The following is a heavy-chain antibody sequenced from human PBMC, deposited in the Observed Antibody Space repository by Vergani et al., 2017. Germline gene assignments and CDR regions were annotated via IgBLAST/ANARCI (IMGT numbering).Heavy chain of an antibody. CDR2: IWYDGSNK. CDR3: ARGGEGYCSSTSCAHYYYYYYMDV. J-gene: IGHJ6*03. Sequence: VRLLESGGGLVQPGGSLRLSCVGSGFTFTSYAMNWVRQAPGKGLEWVAVIWYDGSNKYYADSVKGRFTISRDNSKNTLYLQMNSLRAEDTAVYYCARGGEGYCSSTSCAHYYYYYYMDVWGKGTTVTVSS. V-gene: IGHV3-33*08. D-gene: IGHD2-2*01. CDR1: GFTFTSYA.